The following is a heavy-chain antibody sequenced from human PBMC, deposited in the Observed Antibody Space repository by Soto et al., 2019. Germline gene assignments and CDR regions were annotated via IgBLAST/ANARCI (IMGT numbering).Heavy chain of an antibody. CDR3: ARGQLWLRTYDY. Sequence: PSETLSLTCTVSGGSISSSSYYWGWIRQPPGKGLEWIGSIYYSGSTYYNPSLKSRVTISVDTSKNQFSLKLSSVTAADTAVYYCARGQLWLRTYDYWGQGTLVTVSS. CDR1: GGSISSSSYY. J-gene: IGHJ4*02. D-gene: IGHD5-18*01. CDR2: IYYSGST. V-gene: IGHV4-39*01.